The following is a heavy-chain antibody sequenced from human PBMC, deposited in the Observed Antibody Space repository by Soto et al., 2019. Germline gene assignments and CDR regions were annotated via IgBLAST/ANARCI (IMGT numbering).Heavy chain of an antibody. J-gene: IGHJ4*02. D-gene: IGHD6-6*01. V-gene: IGHV4-34*01. Sequence: SETLSLTCAVYGGSFSGYYWSWIRQPPGKGLEWIGEINHSGSTNYNPSLKSRVTISVDTSKNQFSLKLSSVTAADTAVYYCARDLARGLPYWGQGTLVTVSS. CDR3: ARDLARGLPY. CDR1: GGSFSGYY. CDR2: INHSGST.